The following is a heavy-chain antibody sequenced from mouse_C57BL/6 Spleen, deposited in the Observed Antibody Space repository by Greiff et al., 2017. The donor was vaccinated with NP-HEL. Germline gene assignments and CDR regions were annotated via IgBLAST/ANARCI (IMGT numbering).Heavy chain of an antibody. Sequence: VQLQQSGPELVKPGASVEISCKASGYSFTGYYMNWVKQSPEKSLEWIGEINPSTGGTTYNQKFKAKATLTVDKSSSTAYMQLKSLTSEDSAVYYCARDGSSRFAYWGQGTLVTVSA. CDR1: GYSFTGYY. J-gene: IGHJ3*01. CDR2: INPSTGGT. D-gene: IGHD1-1*01. CDR3: ARDGSSRFAY. V-gene: IGHV1-42*01.